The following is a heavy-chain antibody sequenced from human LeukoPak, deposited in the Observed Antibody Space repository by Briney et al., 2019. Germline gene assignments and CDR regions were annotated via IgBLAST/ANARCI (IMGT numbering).Heavy chain of an antibody. CDR1: GFTFSSYW. Sequence: PGGSLRLSCAASGFTFSSYWMSWVRQAPGKGLEWVANIKQDGSEKYYVDSVKGRFTISRDNAKNSLYLQMNSLRAEDTAVYYCARYYYDTEMDLDYWGQGTLVTVSS. J-gene: IGHJ4*02. D-gene: IGHD3-22*01. V-gene: IGHV3-7*01. CDR2: IKQDGSEK. CDR3: ARYYYDTEMDLDY.